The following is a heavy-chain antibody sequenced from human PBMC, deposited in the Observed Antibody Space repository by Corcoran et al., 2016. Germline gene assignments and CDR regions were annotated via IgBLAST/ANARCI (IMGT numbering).Heavy chain of an antibody. D-gene: IGHD3-3*01. CDR3: ARGGYDFWSGYYTAGYFDY. CDR2: INHSGRT. CDR1: GGSFSGYY. V-gene: IGHV4-34*01. J-gene: IGHJ4*02. Sequence: QVQLQQWGAGLLKPSETLSLTCAVYGGSFSGYYWSWIRQPPGKGLEWVGEINHSGRTNYNPSLKSRVTISVDTSKNQFSLKLSSVTTADTAVYYCARGGYDFWSGYYTAGYFDYWGQGTLVTVSS.